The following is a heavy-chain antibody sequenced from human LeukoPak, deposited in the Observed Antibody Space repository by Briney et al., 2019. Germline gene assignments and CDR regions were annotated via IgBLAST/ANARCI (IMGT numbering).Heavy chain of an antibody. CDR1: GFTFSPDA. Sequence: PGGSLRLSCAASGFTFSPDAMHWVRQAPGKGLKWVAVISSDGSDKYYADSVKGRFTISRDNAKNSLYLQMNSLRAEDTAVYYCARQSMVRGVKGAFDIWGQGTMVTVSS. V-gene: IGHV3-30-3*01. CDR3: ARQSMVRGVKGAFDI. D-gene: IGHD3-10*01. CDR2: ISSDGSDK. J-gene: IGHJ3*02.